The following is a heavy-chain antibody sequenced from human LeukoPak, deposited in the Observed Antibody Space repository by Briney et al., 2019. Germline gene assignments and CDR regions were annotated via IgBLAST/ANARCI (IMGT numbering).Heavy chain of an antibody. CDR1: GYTFTGYS. CDR3: AREDSTGYSSLDY. CDR2: INLKSGST. Sequence: ASVKVSCKASGYTFTGYSIHWVRQAPGQGLEWMGWINLKSGSTNYAQKFQARVTMTRETSISTAYMELSRLRSDDTAVYYCAREDSTGYSSLDYWGQGTLVTVSS. D-gene: IGHD3-22*01. V-gene: IGHV1-2*02. J-gene: IGHJ4*02.